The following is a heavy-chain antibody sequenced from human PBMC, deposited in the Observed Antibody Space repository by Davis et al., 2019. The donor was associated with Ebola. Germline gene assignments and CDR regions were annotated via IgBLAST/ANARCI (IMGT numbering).Heavy chain of an antibody. CDR1: RFTFSSYA. V-gene: IGHV3-48*01. CDR3: AKGWVRVAALLFDY. CDR2: ISSSSSTI. Sequence: GESLKISCAASRFTFSSYAMSWVRQAPGKGLEWVSYISSSSSTIYYADSVKGRFTISRDNAKNSLYLQMNSLRAEDTAVYYCAKGWVRVAALLFDYWGQGTLVTVSS. J-gene: IGHJ4*02. D-gene: IGHD6-6*01.